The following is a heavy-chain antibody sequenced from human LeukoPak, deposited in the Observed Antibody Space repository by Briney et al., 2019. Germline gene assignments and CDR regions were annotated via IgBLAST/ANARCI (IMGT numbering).Heavy chain of an antibody. J-gene: IGHJ4*02. D-gene: IGHD3-10*01. Sequence: GGSLRLSCAASGFTFSSYSMNWVRHAPGKGLAWVSSISSSSSYIYYSDSVKGRFTISRDNAKNSLYLQMNSLRAEDTAVYYCATTTIMVRGAIDYWGQGTLVTVSS. CDR2: ISSSSSYI. CDR3: ATTTIMVRGAIDY. CDR1: GFTFSSYS. V-gene: IGHV3-21*01.